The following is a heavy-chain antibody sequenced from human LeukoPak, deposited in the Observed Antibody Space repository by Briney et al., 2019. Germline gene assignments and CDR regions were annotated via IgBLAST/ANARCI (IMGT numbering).Heavy chain of an antibody. CDR1: GFPLASEA. J-gene: IGHJ4*02. V-gene: IGHV3-23*01. D-gene: IGHD3-10*01. Sequence: GGSLRLSCAVLGFPLASEALGGVGQPQAGGLEWVASISPGGGTTYYADSVKGRFTISRDNSKNTLYLQMNSLRAEDTAVYYCARDGGEGITYWGQGTLVTVSS. CDR3: ARDGGEGITY. CDR2: ISPGGGTT.